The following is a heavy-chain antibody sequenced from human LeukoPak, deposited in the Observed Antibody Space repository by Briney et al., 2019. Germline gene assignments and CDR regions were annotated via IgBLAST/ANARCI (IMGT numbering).Heavy chain of an antibody. CDR2: IYHSGST. CDR3: ARTPTTVVTYYFDS. CDR1: GYSLSSGCF. Sequence: AETLSLTCAVSGYSLSSGCFWRWIRQPPGKGLEWIGSIYHSGSTYYNPSLKSRVTISVDTSKNQFSLKLSSVTAADTAVYYCARTPTTVVTYYFDSYGQGTLVTVSS. V-gene: IGHV4-38-2*01. D-gene: IGHD4-23*01. J-gene: IGHJ4*02.